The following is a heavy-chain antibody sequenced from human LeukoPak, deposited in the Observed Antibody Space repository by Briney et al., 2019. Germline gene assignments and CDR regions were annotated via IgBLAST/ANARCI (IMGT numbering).Heavy chain of an antibody. J-gene: IGHJ3*02. Sequence: GGALRLSCVASGFTFSSYWMCWVRQAPGRGRECVANMKYDGSEKYYVGSVKGRFTNSRDNAKNSLYLQMNRLRAEDTAVYYCTTTSDYYYDAFDIWGQGTMVTVSS. CDR1: GFTFSSYW. CDR3: TTTSDYYYDAFDI. V-gene: IGHV3-7*03. CDR2: MKYDGSEK. D-gene: IGHD3-10*01.